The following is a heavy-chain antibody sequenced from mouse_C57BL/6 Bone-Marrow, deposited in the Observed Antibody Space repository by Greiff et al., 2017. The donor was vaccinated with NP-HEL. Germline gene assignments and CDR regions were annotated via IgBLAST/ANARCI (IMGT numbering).Heavy chain of an antibody. D-gene: IGHD2-5*01. CDR3: ARTDSNRYYFDY. V-gene: IGHV1-19*01. CDR1: GYTFTDYY. J-gene: IGHJ2*01. Sequence: VQLQQSGPVLVKPGASVKMSCKASGYTFTDYYMNWVKQSHGKSLEWIGVINPYNGGTSYNQKFKGKATLTVDKSSSTAYMELNSLTSEDSAVYYCARTDSNRYYFDYWGQGTTLTVSS. CDR2: INPYNGGT.